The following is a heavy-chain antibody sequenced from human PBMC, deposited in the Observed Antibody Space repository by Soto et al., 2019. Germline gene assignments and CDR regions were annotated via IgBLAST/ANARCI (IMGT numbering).Heavy chain of an antibody. D-gene: IGHD2-21*02. CDR2: ISGSGGST. CDR1: GFTFSSYA. J-gene: IGHJ4*02. CDR3: ANTPTIVVVTAILGY. Sequence: EVQLLESGGGLVQPGGSLRLSCAASGFTFSSYAMSWVRQAPGKGLEWVSAISGSGGSTDYADSVKGRFTISRDNSKNTLYLQMNSLRAEDTAVYYCANTPTIVVVTAILGYWGQVTLVTVSS. V-gene: IGHV3-23*01.